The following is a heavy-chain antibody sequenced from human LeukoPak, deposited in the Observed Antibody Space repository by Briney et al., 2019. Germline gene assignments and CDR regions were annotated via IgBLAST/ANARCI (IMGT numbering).Heavy chain of an antibody. CDR3: ARRLGYCSSTSCYYYFDY. Sequence: SETLSLTCAVSGYSTSSGYYWGWIRQPPGKGLEWIGSIYHSGSTYYNPSLKSRVTISVDTSKNQFSLKLSSVTAADTAVYYCARRLGYCSSTSCYYYFDYWGQGTLVTVSS. D-gene: IGHD2-2*01. CDR1: GYSTSSGYY. V-gene: IGHV4-38-2*01. CDR2: IYHSGST. J-gene: IGHJ4*02.